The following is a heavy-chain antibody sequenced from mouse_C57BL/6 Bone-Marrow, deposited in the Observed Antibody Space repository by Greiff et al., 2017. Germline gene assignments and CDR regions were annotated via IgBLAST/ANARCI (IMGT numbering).Heavy chain of an antibody. CDR1: GYAFTNYL. CDR2: INPGSGGT. D-gene: IGHD2-2*01. J-gene: IGHJ2*01. Sequence: VQLQQSGAELVRPGTSVKVSCKASGYAFTNYLIEWVKQRPGQGLEWIGVINPGSGGTNYNEKFKGKATLTADKSSSTAYMQLSSLTSGDSAVYFCARMVKGYWGQGTTLTVSS. CDR3: ARMVKGY. V-gene: IGHV1-54*01.